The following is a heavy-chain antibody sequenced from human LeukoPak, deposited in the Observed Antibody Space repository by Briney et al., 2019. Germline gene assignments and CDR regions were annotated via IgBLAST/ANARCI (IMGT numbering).Heavy chain of an antibody. CDR3: ARARYCSSTSCRLLDY. CDR2: INPNSGGT. D-gene: IGHD2-2*01. V-gene: IGHV1-2*02. J-gene: IGHJ4*02. Sequence: RASVKVSCKASGYTFTGYYMHWVRQAPGQGLEWMGWINPNSGGTNYAQKFQGRVTMTRDTSISTAYMGLSRLRSDDTAVYYCARARYCSSTSCRLLDYWGQGTLVTVSS. CDR1: GYTFTGYY.